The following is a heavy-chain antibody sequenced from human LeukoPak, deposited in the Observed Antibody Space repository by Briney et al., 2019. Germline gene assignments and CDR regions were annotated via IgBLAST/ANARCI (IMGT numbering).Heavy chain of an antibody. Sequence: GGSLRLSCSASGFTSSNFAMHWVRQAPGKGLEYVSAISTNGGSTYYAGSVKGRFTISRDNSKNTLYLQMSSLRAEDTAVYYCAKGDGGNSQPDYWGQGTLVTVSS. V-gene: IGHV3-64D*06. CDR3: AKGDGGNSQPDY. J-gene: IGHJ4*02. D-gene: IGHD4-23*01. CDR2: ISTNGGST. CDR1: GFTSSNFA.